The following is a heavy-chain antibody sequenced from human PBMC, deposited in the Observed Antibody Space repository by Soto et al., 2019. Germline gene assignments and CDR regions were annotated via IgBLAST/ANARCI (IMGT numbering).Heavy chain of an antibody. CDR3: AKQSPYSNSWYDIDY. Sequence: EVQLLESGGGLVQPGGSLRLSCAASGFTFSTYAMNWVRQAPGMGLEWVLGIGGSGGSTHYADAVKGRFTISRDNSKNTLYLQMDSLRAEDTAVYYCAKQSPYSNSWYDIDYWGQGTLVIVST. V-gene: IGHV3-23*01. J-gene: IGHJ4*02. D-gene: IGHD6-13*01. CDR2: IGGSGGST. CDR1: GFTFSTYA.